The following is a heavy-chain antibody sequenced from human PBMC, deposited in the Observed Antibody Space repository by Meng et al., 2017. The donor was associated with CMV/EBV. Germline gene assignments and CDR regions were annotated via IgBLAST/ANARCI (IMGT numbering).Heavy chain of an antibody. V-gene: IGHV4-34*01. D-gene: IGHD1-26*01. Sequence: SEPLSLTCAVYGGSFSGYYWSWIRQPPGKGLEWIGEINHSGSTNYNPSLKRRVTISVDTSKNQFSLKLSSVTAADTAVYYCAREGMVGYYYYYGMDVWGQGTTVTVSS. CDR1: GGSFSGYY. J-gene: IGHJ6*02. CDR3: AREGMVGYYYYYGMDV. CDR2: INHSGST.